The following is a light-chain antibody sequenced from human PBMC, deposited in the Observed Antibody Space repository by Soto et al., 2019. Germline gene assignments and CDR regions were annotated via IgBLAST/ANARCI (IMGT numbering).Light chain of an antibody. CDR2: ATS. V-gene: IGKV1D-16*01. J-gene: IGKJ5*01. Sequence: DIQITHSPSSLSASIGYIFTITFRASQGIGSWLAWYQQKPEKAPRSLIYATSSLQSGVPSRFSGSGCGTDFTLTISSLQPEDFATYYCQQYNTYPHTFGQGTRLEIK. CDR1: QGIGSW. CDR3: QQYNTYPHT.